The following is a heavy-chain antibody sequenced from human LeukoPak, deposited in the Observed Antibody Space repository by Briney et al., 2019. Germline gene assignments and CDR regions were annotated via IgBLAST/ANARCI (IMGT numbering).Heavy chain of an antibody. J-gene: IGHJ4*02. D-gene: IGHD4-23*01. Sequence: SETLSLTCTVSGGSISSGDYYWSWIRQPPGKGLEWFGYIYYSGSTYYNPSLKSRVTISVDTSKNQFSLKLSSVTAADTAVYYCARGGGYGGNSADYWGQGTLVTVSS. CDR1: GGSISSGDYY. CDR2: IYYSGST. CDR3: ARGGGYGGNSADY. V-gene: IGHV4-30-4*08.